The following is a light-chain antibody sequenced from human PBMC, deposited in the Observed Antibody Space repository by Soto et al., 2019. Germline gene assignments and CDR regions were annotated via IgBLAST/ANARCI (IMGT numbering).Light chain of an antibody. J-gene: IGLJ2*01. CDR1: SSNIGSNT. Sequence: QSVLTQPPSASGTPGQRITISCSGSSSNIGSNTINWYQQPPGTAPKLLIYSHNQRPSGVPDRFSGSKSGTSASLAISGLQSEDETDYYCAAWDDSLNGWVFGGGTQLTVL. V-gene: IGLV1-44*01. CDR2: SHN. CDR3: AAWDDSLNGWV.